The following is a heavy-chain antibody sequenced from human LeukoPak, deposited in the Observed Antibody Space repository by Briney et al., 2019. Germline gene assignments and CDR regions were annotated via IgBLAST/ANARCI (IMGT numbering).Heavy chain of an antibody. CDR2: IWYDGSNE. V-gene: IGHV3-33*01. CDR1: GFTFSSYG. CDR3: ARDVAWSGRYWGAKYYYYMDV. J-gene: IGHJ6*03. D-gene: IGHD3-3*01. Sequence: GGSLRLSCAASGFTFSSYGMHWVRQAPGKGLEWVAVIWYDGSNENYADSVKGRFTISRENSRNTLYLQMNSLRAEDTAVYYCARDVAWSGRYWGAKYYYYMDVWGTGTTVIVSS.